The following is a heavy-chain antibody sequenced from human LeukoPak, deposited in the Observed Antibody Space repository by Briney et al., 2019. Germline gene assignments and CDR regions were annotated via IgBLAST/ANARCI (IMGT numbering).Heavy chain of an antibody. Sequence: GGSLRLSCAASAFTFSSYAINWVRQPPGNGLEWDSGTRSTGVSTFYADSVKGRFTVSRENSKNTLFLQMNSLRAEDTAVYYCAKDPGVVPAHYFDYWGQGTLVTVSS. D-gene: IGHD2-2*01. J-gene: IGHJ4*02. CDR1: AFTFSSYA. V-gene: IGHV3-23*01. CDR2: TRSTGVST. CDR3: AKDPGVVPAHYFDY.